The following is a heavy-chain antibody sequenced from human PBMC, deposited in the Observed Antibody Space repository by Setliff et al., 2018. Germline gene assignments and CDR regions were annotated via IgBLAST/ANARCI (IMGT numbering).Heavy chain of an antibody. Sequence: SETLSLTCTVYGGSFSDYYWGWVRQPPGKGLEWIGYIYYSGSTNYNPSLKSRVTMSVATFENHFSLKLNSLTAADTAVYYCAGVYGENDLPDIWGQGTMVTVSS. CDR1: GGSFSDYY. CDR3: AGVYGENDLPDI. J-gene: IGHJ3*02. D-gene: IGHD4-17*01. CDR2: IYYSGST. V-gene: IGHV4-59*01.